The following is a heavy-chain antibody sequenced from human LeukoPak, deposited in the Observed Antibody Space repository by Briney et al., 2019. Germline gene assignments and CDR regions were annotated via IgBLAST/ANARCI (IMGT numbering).Heavy chain of an antibody. J-gene: IGHJ4*02. Sequence: PSETLSLTCTVSGGSISSHYWSWIRQPPGKGLEWIGYIYYSGSTNYNPSLKSRVTISVDTSKNQFSLKLSSVTAADTAVYYCARARGGNYDILTGYSNYFDYWGQGTLVTVPS. V-gene: IGHV4-59*11. CDR3: ARARGGNYDILTGYSNYFDY. D-gene: IGHD3-9*01. CDR1: GGSISSHY. CDR2: IYYSGST.